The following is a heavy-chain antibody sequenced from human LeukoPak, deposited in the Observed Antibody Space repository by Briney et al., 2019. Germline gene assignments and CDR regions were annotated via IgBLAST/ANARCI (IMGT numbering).Heavy chain of an antibody. J-gene: IGHJ4*02. CDR2: ISYDETNK. CDR1: GFTFSNSG. D-gene: IGHD3-22*01. V-gene: IGHV3-30*18. Sequence: PGGSLRLSCVASGFTFSNSGMHWVRQTPGKGLEWVAVISYDETNKNYADSVKGRFTISRDNSNNTLFLQMSSLRAEDTGVYYCAKDPNSSGYRHLDYWGQGTLVTVSS. CDR3: AKDPNSSGYRHLDY.